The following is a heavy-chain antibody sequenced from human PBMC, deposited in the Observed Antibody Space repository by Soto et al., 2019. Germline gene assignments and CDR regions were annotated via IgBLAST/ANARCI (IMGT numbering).Heavy chain of an antibody. Sequence: SVKVSCKASGGTFSSYAISWVRQAPGQGLEWMGGIIPIFGTANYAQKFQGRVTITADESTSTAYMELSSLRSEDTAVYYCARGGDVDTAMVFSLDYWGQGTLVTVSS. CDR3: ARGGDVDTAMVFSLDY. CDR2: IIPIFGTA. V-gene: IGHV1-69*13. J-gene: IGHJ4*02. D-gene: IGHD5-18*01. CDR1: GGTFSSYA.